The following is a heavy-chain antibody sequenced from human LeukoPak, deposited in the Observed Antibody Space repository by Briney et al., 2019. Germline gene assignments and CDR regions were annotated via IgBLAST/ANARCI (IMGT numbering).Heavy chain of an antibody. CDR2: ISAYNGNT. J-gene: IGHJ4*02. V-gene: IGHV1-18*01. CDR1: GYTFTSYG. D-gene: IGHD3-22*01. CDR3: ARDRLSYYDSSGYCRLVRFDY. Sequence: ASVKVSCKASGYTFTSYGISWVRQAPGQGLEWMGWISAYNGNTNYAQKLQGRVTMTTDTSTSTAYMELRSLRSDDTAVYYCARDRLSYYDSSGYCRLVRFDYWGQGTLVTVSS.